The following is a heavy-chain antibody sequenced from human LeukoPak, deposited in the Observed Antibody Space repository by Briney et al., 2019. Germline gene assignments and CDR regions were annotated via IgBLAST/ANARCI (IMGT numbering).Heavy chain of an antibody. D-gene: IGHD3-10*01. CDR1: GYTFTTYK. CDR2: INPSDGNT. CDR3: AKDGGSYSTDY. V-gene: IGHV1-46*01. J-gene: IGHJ4*02. Sequence: EASVKVSCKASGYTFTTYKIHWVRQAPGQGLEWVGIINPSDGNTRNAQKFQGRVTMTRDTSTGTVYLELSSLRSEDTAVYYRAKDGGSYSTDYWGQGTLVTVSS.